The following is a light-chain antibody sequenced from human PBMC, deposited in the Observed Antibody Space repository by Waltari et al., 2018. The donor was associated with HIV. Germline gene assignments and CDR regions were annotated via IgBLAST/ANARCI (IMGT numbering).Light chain of an antibody. CDR1: QNIIKY. Sequence: DIQMTQSPSSLSAAVGDRVTISCRTSQNIIKYLNCYQQTPGRAPTLLIDTTTRLQSGVPSRFTGGGSGTDFTLTINSLQPEDFATYYCQQGYSSPFTFGPGTKLEIK. CDR2: TTT. J-gene: IGKJ2*01. CDR3: QQGYSSPFT. V-gene: IGKV1-39*01.